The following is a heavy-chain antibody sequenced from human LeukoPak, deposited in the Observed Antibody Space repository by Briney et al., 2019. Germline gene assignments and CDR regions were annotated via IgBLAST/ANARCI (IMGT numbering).Heavy chain of an antibody. Sequence: SETLSLTCTVSGGSISSSSYYWGWIRQPPGKGLEWIGSIYYSGSTYYNPSLKSRVTISVDTSKNQFSLKLSSVTAADTAVYYCARRANYYDSSGYYFVAFDIWGQGTMVTVSS. D-gene: IGHD3-22*01. CDR2: IYYSGST. V-gene: IGHV4-39*01. CDR3: ARRANYYDSSGYYFVAFDI. CDR1: GGSISSSSYY. J-gene: IGHJ3*02.